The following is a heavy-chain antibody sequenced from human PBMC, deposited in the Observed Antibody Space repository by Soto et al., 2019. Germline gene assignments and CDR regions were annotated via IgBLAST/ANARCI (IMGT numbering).Heavy chain of an antibody. CDR2: ISGDGAYT. Sequence: PGGSLRLSCAASGFTFSNYAMAWVRQAPGKGLEWVSTISGDGAYTYYGDSVKGRFTISRDNSKNTLYLQMNSLRAEDTAVYYCAKDNRYFYDRSGPQWVFDSWGQGALVTVSS. J-gene: IGHJ4*02. CDR3: AKDNRYFYDRSGPQWVFDS. CDR1: GFTFSNYA. D-gene: IGHD3-22*01. V-gene: IGHV3-23*01.